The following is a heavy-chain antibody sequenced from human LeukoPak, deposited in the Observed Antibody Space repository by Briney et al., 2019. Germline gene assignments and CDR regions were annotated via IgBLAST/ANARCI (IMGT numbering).Heavy chain of an antibody. D-gene: IGHD6-19*01. V-gene: IGHV4-39*01. CDR3: AASEGKYASGWYASYYFDS. CDR2: VYYGGTT. J-gene: IGHJ4*02. Sequence: PSATLSLICTVSGDSISNTNYYWDWVRQPPGKGLEWIGNVYYGGTTYYTPSLKGRVTISVDSSKNQFSLKLRSVTAADTGVYYCAASEGKYASGWYASYYFDSWGRGTLVAVST. CDR1: GDSISNTNYY.